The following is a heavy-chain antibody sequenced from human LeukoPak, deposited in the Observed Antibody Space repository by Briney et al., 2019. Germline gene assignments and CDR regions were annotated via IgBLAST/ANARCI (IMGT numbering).Heavy chain of an antibody. CDR1: GGSFSGYY. Sequence: SETLSLTCAVYGGSFSGYYWSWIRQPPRKGLEWVGEINHSGSTNYNPSLKSRGTISVDTSKNQFSLKLSSVTAADTAVYYCARDSYDSSGYSAEYFQHWGQGTLVTVSS. J-gene: IGHJ1*01. V-gene: IGHV4-34*01. CDR3: ARDSYDSSGYSAEYFQH. D-gene: IGHD3-22*01. CDR2: INHSGST.